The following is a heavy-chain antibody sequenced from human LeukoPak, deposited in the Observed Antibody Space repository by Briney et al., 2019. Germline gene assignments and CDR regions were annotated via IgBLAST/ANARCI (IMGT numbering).Heavy chain of an antibody. J-gene: IGHJ4*02. CDR1: GFTFSNYA. Sequence: QPGGSLRLSCAASGFTFSNYAMHWVRQAPGKGLEWVSVIYSGGSTYYADSVKGRFTISRDNSKNTLYLQMNSLRAEDTAVYYCARDAGYSGYDPPARYDYWGQGTLVTVSS. CDR2: IYSGGST. V-gene: IGHV3-53*01. D-gene: IGHD5-12*01. CDR3: ARDAGYSGYDPPARYDY.